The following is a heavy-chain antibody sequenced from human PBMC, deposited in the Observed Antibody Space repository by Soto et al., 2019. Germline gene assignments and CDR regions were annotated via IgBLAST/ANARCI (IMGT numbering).Heavy chain of an antibody. CDR3: ARAHQLGMPIDY. CDR2: IYSGGST. CDR1: GFTFSSYW. J-gene: IGHJ4*02. V-gene: IGHV3-66*01. Sequence: GGSLRLSCAASGFTFSSYWMSWVRQAPGKGLEWVSVIYSGGSTYYADSVKGRFTISSHNSKNTLYLQMNSLRAEDTAVYYCARAHQLGMPIDYWGQGTLVTVSS. D-gene: IGHD7-27*01.